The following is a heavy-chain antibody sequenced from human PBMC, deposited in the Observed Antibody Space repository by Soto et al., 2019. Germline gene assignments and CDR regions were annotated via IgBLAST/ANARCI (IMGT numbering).Heavy chain of an antibody. Sequence: ELFLQESGGDLVQPGGFLRLSCVASGFKFSMFGMNWVRQAPGKGLEWIAYISSSSATIIYGGSVEGRFTVSRDNAENSLFLQMKSLRDEDTAVYYCARDKGGTVAEFNWFDPWGHGTPVTVST. CDR3: ARDKGGTVAEFNWFDP. J-gene: IGHJ5*02. CDR2: ISSSSATI. CDR1: GFKFSMFG. V-gene: IGHV3-48*02. D-gene: IGHD6-19*01.